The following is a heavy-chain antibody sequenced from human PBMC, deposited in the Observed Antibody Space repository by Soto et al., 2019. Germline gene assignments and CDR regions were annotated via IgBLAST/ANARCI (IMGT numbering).Heavy chain of an antibody. D-gene: IGHD7-27*01. CDR1: GGSSSDYY. CDR2: IYHSGST. CDR3: ARVPGP. V-gene: IGHV4-30-2*01. J-gene: IGHJ5*02. Sequence: SETLSLTCDVYGGSSSDYYWSWIRQPPGKGLEWIGYIYHSGSTYYNPSLKSRVTISVDRSKNQFSLKLSSVTAADTAVYYCARVPGPWGQGTLVTVSS.